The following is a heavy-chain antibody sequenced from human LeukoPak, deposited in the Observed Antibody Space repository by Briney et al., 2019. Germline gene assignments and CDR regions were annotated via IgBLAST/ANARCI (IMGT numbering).Heavy chain of an antibody. J-gene: IGHJ6*03. V-gene: IGHV1-3*03. CDR3: ARGSSGWYLGMDV. Sequence: ASVKVSCKASGYTFTSYVMHWVRQAPGQRLEWMGWMNAGNNNTKYSQEFQDRVTITRDTSASTAYMELSSLRSEDMAVYYCARGSSGWYLGMDVWGKGTTVTVSS. CDR1: GYTFTSYV. D-gene: IGHD6-19*01. CDR2: MNAGNNNT.